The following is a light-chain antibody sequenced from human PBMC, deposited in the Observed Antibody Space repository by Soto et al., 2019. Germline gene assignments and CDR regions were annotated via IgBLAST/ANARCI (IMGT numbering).Light chain of an antibody. V-gene: IGLV1-40*01. CDR3: QSYDSGSYV. CDR2: GNS. CDR1: SSNIGAGYD. J-gene: IGLJ1*01. Sequence: QSVLTQPPSVSGAPGQRVTISCTGSSSNIGAGYDVHWYQQLPGTAPKLLIYGNSNRPSGVPDRFSGSKSGTSASLAITGLQAEDEADYYCQSYDSGSYVFGTGTKVTVL.